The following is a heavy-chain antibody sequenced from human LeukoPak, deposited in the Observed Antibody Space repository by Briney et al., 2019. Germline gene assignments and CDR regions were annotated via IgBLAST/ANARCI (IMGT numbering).Heavy chain of an antibody. CDR2: IYPGDSDT. D-gene: IGHD4-11*01. V-gene: IGHV5-51*01. CDR1: GYSFTNFW. J-gene: IGHJ3*02. Sequence: GESLKISCQGSGYSFTNFWIGWVRQPPGKGLEWMGIIYPGDSDTRYSPSFQGQVTISADKSISTAYLQWSSLKASDTAMYYCARQGPYRQDAFDIWGQGTMVTVSS. CDR3: ARQGPYRQDAFDI.